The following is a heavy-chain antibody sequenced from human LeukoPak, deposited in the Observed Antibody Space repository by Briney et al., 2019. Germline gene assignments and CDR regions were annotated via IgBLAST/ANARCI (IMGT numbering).Heavy chain of an antibody. D-gene: IGHD3-22*01. CDR3: ARDLYPYYDGSGYLPDF. J-gene: IGHJ4*02. CDR2: INPGGGST. CDR1: GYTFTSYY. V-gene: IGHV1-46*01. Sequence: ASVKVSCKASGYTFTSYYMHWVRQAPGPGLEWMGLINPGGGSTSYAQKFQGRVTMTRDTSTSTVYMELSSLRSADTAVYYCARDLYPYYDGSGYLPDFWGQGTLVTVSS.